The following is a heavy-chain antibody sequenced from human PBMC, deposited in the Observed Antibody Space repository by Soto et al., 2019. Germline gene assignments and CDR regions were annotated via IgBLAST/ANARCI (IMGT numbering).Heavy chain of an antibody. D-gene: IGHD3-22*01. CDR1: GYTFTSYG. J-gene: IGHJ4*02. Sequence: QVQLVQSGAEVKKPGASVKVSCKASGYTFTSYGISWVRQAPGQGLEWMGWISAYNGNTNYAQKLQGRVTMTTDTSTSTAYMELRSLRSDDTAVYYSARVRSPYYYDSSGRFDYWGQGSLFTVSS. V-gene: IGHV1-18*01. CDR3: ARVRSPYYYDSSGRFDY. CDR2: ISAYNGNT.